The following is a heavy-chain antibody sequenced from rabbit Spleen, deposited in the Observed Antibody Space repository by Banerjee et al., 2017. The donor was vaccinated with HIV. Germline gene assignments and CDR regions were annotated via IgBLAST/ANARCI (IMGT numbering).Heavy chain of an antibody. V-gene: IGHV1S45*01. CDR3: ARNYVNAFDP. CDR2: IAGSSSDFT. D-gene: IGHD1-1*01. CDR1: GFSFSSSDY. Sequence: QEQLEESGGDLVKPEGSLTLTCTASGFSFSSSDYICWVRQAPGKGLEWISCIAGSSSDFTYSATWAKGRFTISKASSTTVTLQMTSLTAADTATYFCARNYVNAFDPWGPGTLVTVS. J-gene: IGHJ2*01.